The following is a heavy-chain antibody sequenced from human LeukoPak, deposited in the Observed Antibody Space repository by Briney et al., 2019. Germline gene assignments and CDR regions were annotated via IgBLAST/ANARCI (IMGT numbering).Heavy chain of an antibody. J-gene: IGHJ4*02. CDR3: ARGSSSGWPDYFDY. CDR2: IIAEGRST. D-gene: IGHD6-19*01. Sequence: GGPRRLSCAASGFALSSYWMHWVRLAPGKGLVWVSCIIAEGRSTPYADSVKGRFTISRDNAKNTLYLQKNSPRAEDTAVYYCARGSSSGWPDYFDYWGQGSLVTVSS. V-gene: IGHV3-74*01. CDR1: GFALSSYW.